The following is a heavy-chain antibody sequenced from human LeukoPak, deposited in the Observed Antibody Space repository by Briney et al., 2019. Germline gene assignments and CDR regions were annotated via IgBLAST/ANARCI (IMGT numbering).Heavy chain of an antibody. V-gene: IGHV4-39*07. CDR2: INHSGST. CDR3: ARLKRNGYYDSSGYYYFDY. CDR1: GGSISSSSYY. Sequence: SETLSLTCTVSGGSISSSSYYWSWIRQPPGKGLEWIGEINHSGSTNYNPSLKSRVTISVDMSKNQFSLKLSSVTAADTAVYYCARLKRNGYYDSSGYYYFDYWGQGTLVTVSS. J-gene: IGHJ4*02. D-gene: IGHD3-22*01.